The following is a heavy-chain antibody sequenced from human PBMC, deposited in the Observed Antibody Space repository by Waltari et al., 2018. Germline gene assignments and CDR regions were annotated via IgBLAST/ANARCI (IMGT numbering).Heavy chain of an antibody. D-gene: IGHD6-19*01. CDR2: IIPIFGTA. Sequence: QVQLVQSGAEVKKPGSSVKVSCKASGGTFSSYAISWVRRAPGQGLEWMGWIIPIFGTANYAQKFQGRVTITTDESTSTAYMELSSLRSEDTAVYYCARGAVAGYHDAFDIWGQGTMVTVSS. J-gene: IGHJ3*02. CDR3: ARGAVAGYHDAFDI. CDR1: GGTFSSYA. V-gene: IGHV1-69*05.